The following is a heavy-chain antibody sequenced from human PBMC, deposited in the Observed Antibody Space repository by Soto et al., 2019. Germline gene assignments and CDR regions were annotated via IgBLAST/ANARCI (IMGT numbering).Heavy chain of an antibody. CDR2: ISYSGNT. Sequence: QVQLRESGPGLVKPSQTLSLTCSVSEGSISHGDYYWSWIRQPPGKGMEWLGYISYSGNTYTNPSLQSRISISADTSKNQLSLKLTSVTAADTAVYYCARDCRWVTMLRNFRGLDVWGQGTMVTVSS. CDR1: EGSISHGDYY. V-gene: IGHV4-30-4*01. J-gene: IGHJ3*01. D-gene: IGHD3-10*01. CDR3: ARDCRWVTMLRNFRGLDV.